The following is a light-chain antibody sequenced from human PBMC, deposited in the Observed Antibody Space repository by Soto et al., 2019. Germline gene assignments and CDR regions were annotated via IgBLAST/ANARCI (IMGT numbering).Light chain of an antibody. J-gene: IGKJ3*01. CDR2: KAS. Sequence: DIQMTQSPSTLSASVGDRVTITCRASQSVSTWLAWYQQKPGKAPKLLIFKASILASGVPSRFSGSGSGPECTLTISSLQPDDFATYYCQQYNSDLGITFGPGTKLEIK. CDR3: QQYNSDLGIT. V-gene: IGKV1-5*03. CDR1: QSVSTW.